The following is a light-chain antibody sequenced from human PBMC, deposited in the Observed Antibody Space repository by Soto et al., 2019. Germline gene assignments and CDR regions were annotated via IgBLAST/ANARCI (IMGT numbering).Light chain of an antibody. CDR3: CSYAGSNIFYV. CDR1: SNDVGYYDF. J-gene: IGLJ1*01. V-gene: IGLV2-8*01. Sequence: QSVLTQPPSASWSPGQSVTISCAGTSNDVGYYDFVSWHQQYPGKAPKVIIYDVTKRPSGVPDRFSGSRSGNTASLTISGLRAEDEAYYYCCSYAGSNIFYVFGSGTKLTVL. CDR2: DVT.